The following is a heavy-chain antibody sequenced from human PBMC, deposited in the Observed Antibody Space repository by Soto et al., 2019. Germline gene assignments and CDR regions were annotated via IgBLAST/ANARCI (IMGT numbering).Heavy chain of an antibody. D-gene: IGHD3-10*01. CDR1: GGYVRNGGCY. CDR2: IYYSGST. Sequence: SATQSLTCTVAGGYVRNGGCYWSWIRQPPGKGLEWIGYIYYSGSTNYNPSLKSRVTISVDTSKNQFSLKLSSVTAADTAVYYCARLGPGDYYYSVTDVLVQRTTVPVSS. V-gene: IGHV4-61*08. J-gene: IGHJ6*02. CDR3: ARLGPGDYYYSVTDV.